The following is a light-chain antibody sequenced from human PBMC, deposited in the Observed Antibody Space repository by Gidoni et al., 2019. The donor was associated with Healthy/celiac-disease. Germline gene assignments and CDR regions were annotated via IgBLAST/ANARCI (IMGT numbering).Light chain of an antibody. CDR1: QSISSSY. CDR3: QQYSNSPLT. V-gene: IGKV3-20*01. CDR2: GAS. J-gene: IGKJ4*01. Sequence: EIVLTQSPAPLSLSPGERATLSCRASQSISSSYFAWYQQKPGQAPRLLIDGASSRSTGIPDRFSGSWSGTDSTLTISRLQPEDFAVYYCQQYSNSPLTFGQGTKVEIK.